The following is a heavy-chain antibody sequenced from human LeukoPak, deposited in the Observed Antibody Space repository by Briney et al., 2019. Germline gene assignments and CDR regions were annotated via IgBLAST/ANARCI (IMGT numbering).Heavy chain of an antibody. Sequence: GASLKISCKGSGYSFTSYWIGWVRQMPGKGLEWMGIIYPGDSDTRYSPSFQGQVTISADKSISTAYLQWSSLKASDTAMYYCARATYSSGYFPPPYYFDYWGQGTLVTVSS. CDR2: IYPGDSDT. D-gene: IGHD3-22*01. CDR3: ARATYSSGYFPPPYYFDY. J-gene: IGHJ4*02. V-gene: IGHV5-51*01. CDR1: GYSFTSYW.